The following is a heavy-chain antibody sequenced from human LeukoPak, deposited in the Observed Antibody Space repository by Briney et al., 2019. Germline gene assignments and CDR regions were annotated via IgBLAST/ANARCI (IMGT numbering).Heavy chain of an antibody. D-gene: IGHD2-8*01. V-gene: IGHV3-30*01. CDR3: ARSGHMSANDY. Sequence: PGRSLRLSCAASGFTFSSYAMHWVLQAPGKGLEWVAVISYDGSNKYYADSVKGRFTISRDNSKNTLYLQMNSLRAEDTAVYYCARSGHMSANDYWGQGTLVTVSS. CDR2: ISYDGSNK. J-gene: IGHJ4*02. CDR1: GFTFSSYA.